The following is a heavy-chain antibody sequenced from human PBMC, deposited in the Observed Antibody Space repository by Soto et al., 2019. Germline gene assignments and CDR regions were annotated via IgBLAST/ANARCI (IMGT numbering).Heavy chain of an antibody. Sequence: QVQLVQSGAEVKKPGASVKVSCKASGYTFTSYAMHWVRQAPGQRLEWMGWINAGNGNTKYSQKFQGRVTITRDTSARTAYKELSSLRSEDTAVYYCARDSWLRENWVIHFDYWGQGTLVTVSS. CDR3: ARDSWLRENWVIHFDY. CDR2: INAGNGNT. D-gene: IGHD5-12*01. CDR1: GYTFTSYA. V-gene: IGHV1-3*01. J-gene: IGHJ4*02.